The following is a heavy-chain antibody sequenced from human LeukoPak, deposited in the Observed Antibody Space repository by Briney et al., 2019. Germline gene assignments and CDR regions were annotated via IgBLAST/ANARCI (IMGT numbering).Heavy chain of an antibody. D-gene: IGHD3-10*01. V-gene: IGHV1-2*06. CDR3: ARQSFGSGSRDDALDI. Sequence: ASVKVSCKTSGYTFTGYYIHWVRQAPGQGLEWVGRINPNGGDTNYAQKLQGRVTMTTDTSTSTAYMEVRSLRSDDTAMYYCARQSFGSGSRDDALDIWGQGTMVTVSS. CDR1: GYTFTGYY. CDR2: INPNGGDT. J-gene: IGHJ3*02.